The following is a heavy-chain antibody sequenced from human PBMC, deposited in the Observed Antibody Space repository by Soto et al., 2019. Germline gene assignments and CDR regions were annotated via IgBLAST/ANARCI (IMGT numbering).Heavy chain of an antibody. D-gene: IGHD3-22*01. CDR2: IIPIFGTA. V-gene: IGHV1-69*13. J-gene: IGHJ6*02. CDR3: ARDPYYYDSSGSPYGMDV. CDR1: GGTFSSYA. Sequence: SVKVSCKASGGTFSSYAISWVRQAPGQGLEWMGGIIPIFGTANYAQKFQGRVTITADESTSTAYMELSSLRSEDTAVYYCARDPYYYDSSGSPYGMDVWGQGTTVTVSS.